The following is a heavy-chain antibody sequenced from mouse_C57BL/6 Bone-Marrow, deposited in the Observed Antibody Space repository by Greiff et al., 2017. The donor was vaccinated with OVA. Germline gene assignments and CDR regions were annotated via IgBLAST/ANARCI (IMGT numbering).Heavy chain of an antibody. D-gene: IGHD2-4*01. CDR1: GYAFTNYL. CDR2: LNPGCGGT. Sequence: VQLQQSGAELVRPGTSVKVSCKASGYAFTNYLIEWVKQRPGQGLEWIGVLNPGCGGTNYNEKFKGKATLTADKSSSTAYMQLSSLTSEDSAVYYCARHYDYDAWFAYWGQGTLVTVSA. V-gene: IGHV1-54*01. CDR3: ARHYDYDAWFAY. J-gene: IGHJ3*01.